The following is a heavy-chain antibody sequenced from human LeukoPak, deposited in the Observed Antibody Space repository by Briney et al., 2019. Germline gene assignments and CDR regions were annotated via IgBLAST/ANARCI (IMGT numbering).Heavy chain of an antibody. J-gene: IGHJ4*02. D-gene: IGHD2-21*02. Sequence: SVKVSCKASGGTFSSYAISWVRQAPGQGLEWMGRIIPILGTANYAQKFQGRVTITADKSTSTAYMELSSLRSEDTAVYYCARDLPTYCGGDCYPSPYYFDYWGQGTLVTVSS. CDR2: IIPILGTA. V-gene: IGHV1-69*04. CDR3: ARDLPTYCGGDCYPSPYYFDY. CDR1: GGTFSSYA.